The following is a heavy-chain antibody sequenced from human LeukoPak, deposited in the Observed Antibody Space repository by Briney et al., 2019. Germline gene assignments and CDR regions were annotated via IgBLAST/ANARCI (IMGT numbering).Heavy chain of an antibody. CDR3: AKGGHVVVPAAPFDY. J-gene: IGHJ4*02. CDR1: GFTFSSYA. D-gene: IGHD2-2*01. V-gene: IGHV3-23*01. CDR2: ISGSGGST. Sequence: GGSLRLSCAASGFTFSSYAMSWVRQAPGKGLEWVSAISGSGGSTYYADSVKGRFTISRDNSKNTLYLQKNSLRAEDTAVYYCAKGGHVVVPAAPFDYWGQGTLVTVSS.